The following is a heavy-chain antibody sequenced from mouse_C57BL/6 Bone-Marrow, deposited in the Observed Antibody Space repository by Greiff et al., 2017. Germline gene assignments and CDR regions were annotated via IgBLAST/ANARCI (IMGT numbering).Heavy chain of an antibody. V-gene: IGHV7-1*01. D-gene: IGHD1-1*01. CDR1: GFTFSDFY. Sequence: EVQLVESGGGLVQSGRSLRLSCATSGFTFSDFYMEWVRQAPGKGLEWIAASRNKANDYTTEYSASVKGRFIVSRDTSQSILYLQMNALRAEDTAIYYCARDASITTVDWYFDVWGTGTTVTVSS. J-gene: IGHJ1*03. CDR2: SRNKANDYTT. CDR3: ARDASITTVDWYFDV.